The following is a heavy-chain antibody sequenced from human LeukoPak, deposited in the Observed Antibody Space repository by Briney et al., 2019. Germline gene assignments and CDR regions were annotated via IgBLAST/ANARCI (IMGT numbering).Heavy chain of an antibody. CDR2: IIPIFGTA. D-gene: IGHD4-17*01. CDR3: ARDDGDDDAFDI. Sequence: TVNVSCKASGGTFSSYAISWVRQAPGQGLDWMGRIIPIFGTANYAQKFQGRVTITTDESTSTAYMELSSLRSEDTAVYYCARDDGDDDAFDIWGQGTMVTVSS. V-gene: IGHV1-69*05. CDR1: GGTFSSYA. J-gene: IGHJ3*02.